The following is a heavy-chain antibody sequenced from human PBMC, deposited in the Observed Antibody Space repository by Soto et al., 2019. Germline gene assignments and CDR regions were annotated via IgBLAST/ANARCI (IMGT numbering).Heavy chain of an antibody. V-gene: IGHV4-30-4*01. Sequence: SATLSLTCSVSGGSIISGDYYWSLIRQPPGKGLEWIGYIYYSGSTYYNPSLKSRVTISVDTYKNQFSLKLSSWTDADTAGYYCARVSLLERCGIDLWGTGTMVT. CDR1: GGSIISGDYY. D-gene: IGHD1-1*01. CDR2: IYYSGST. J-gene: IGHJ3*01. CDR3: ARVSLLERCGIDL.